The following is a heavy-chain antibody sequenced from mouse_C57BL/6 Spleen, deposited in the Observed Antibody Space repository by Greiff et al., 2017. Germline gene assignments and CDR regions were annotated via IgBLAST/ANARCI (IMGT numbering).Heavy chain of an antibody. D-gene: IGHD5-1-1*01. Sequence: EVQLQESGPELVKPGDSVKISCKASGYSFTGYFMNWVMQSHGKSLEWIGRINPYNGDTFYNQKFKGKATLTVDKSSSTAHMELRSLTSEDSAVYYCARTIPTTEDYFDYWGQGTTLTVSS. V-gene: IGHV1-20*01. CDR3: ARTIPTTEDYFDY. CDR2: INPYNGDT. CDR1: GYSFTGYF. J-gene: IGHJ2*01.